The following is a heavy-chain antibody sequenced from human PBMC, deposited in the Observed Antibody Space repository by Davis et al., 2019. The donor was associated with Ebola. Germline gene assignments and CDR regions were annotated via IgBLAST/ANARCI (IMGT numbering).Heavy chain of an antibody. V-gene: IGHV4-59*08. CDR1: GGSISSYY. Sequence: SETLSLTCTVSGGSISSYYWSWIRQPPGKGLEWIGYIYYSGSTSYNPSLKSRVTISVDTSKNQFSLKLSSVTAADTAVYYCARRSGWPLFDYWGQGTLVTVSS. CDR2: IYYSGST. J-gene: IGHJ4*02. CDR3: ARRSGWPLFDY. D-gene: IGHD6-19*01.